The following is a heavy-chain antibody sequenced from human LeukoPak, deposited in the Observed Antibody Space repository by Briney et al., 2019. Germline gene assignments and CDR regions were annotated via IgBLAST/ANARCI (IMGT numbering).Heavy chain of an antibody. CDR1: GFRFSNYA. V-gene: IGHV3-23*01. J-gene: IGHJ5*02. D-gene: IGHD3-22*01. CDR2: ISGGGSST. CDR3: AHTDSYYFDSGMVS. Sequence: GGSLRLSCTASGFRFSNYAMNWVRQAPGKGLEWVSVISGGGSSTNYADSVKGRFTISRENSKNTLYLQMNSLRAEDTAVYYCAHTDSYYFDSGMVSWGQGPLVAVSS.